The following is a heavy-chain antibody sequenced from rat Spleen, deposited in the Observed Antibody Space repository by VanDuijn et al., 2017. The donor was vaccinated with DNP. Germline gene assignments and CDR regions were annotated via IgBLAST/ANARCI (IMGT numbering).Heavy chain of an antibody. Sequence: QVQLQQSGTELAKPGSSVKISCKASGYTFTSYYINWIKQTTGQGLEYIGYINTGSGGTNYNEKFKGKATLTVDKSSSTAFMQLSSLTPDDSAVYYCARSGVYAMDAWGQGASVTVSS. J-gene: IGHJ4*01. CDR1: GYTFTSYY. CDR2: INTGSGGT. D-gene: IGHD1-4*01. CDR3: ARSGVYAMDA. V-gene: IGHV1-43*01.